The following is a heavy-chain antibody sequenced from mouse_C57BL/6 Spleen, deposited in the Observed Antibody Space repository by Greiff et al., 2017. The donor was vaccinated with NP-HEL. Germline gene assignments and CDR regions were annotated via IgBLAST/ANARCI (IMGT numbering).Heavy chain of an antibody. J-gene: IGHJ4*01. Sequence: EVKLQESGPGLVKPSQSLSLTCSVTGYSITSGYYWYWIRQFPGNKLEWMGYISYDGSNNYNPSLKNRISITRDTSKNQFFLKLNSVTTEDTATYYCARGGDGYYDRYYAMDYWGQGTSVTVSS. CDR2: ISYDGSN. CDR1: GYSITSGYY. V-gene: IGHV3-6*01. CDR3: ARGGDGYYDRYYAMDY. D-gene: IGHD2-3*01.